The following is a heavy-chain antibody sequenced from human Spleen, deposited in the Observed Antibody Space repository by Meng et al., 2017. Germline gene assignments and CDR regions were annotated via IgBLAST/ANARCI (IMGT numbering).Heavy chain of an antibody. V-gene: IGHV3-66*01. D-gene: IGHD3-10*01. CDR3: ARDRGVRDLDY. CDR2: IYSGGNT. CDR1: GFSVSHNY. Sequence: GESLKISCAASGFSVSHNYMSWVRQAPGKGLEWVSVIYSGGNTYYADSVKGQFTISRDNSKNTVYLQIDNLRAEDTAVYYCARDRGVRDLDYWGQGTLVTVSS. J-gene: IGHJ4*02.